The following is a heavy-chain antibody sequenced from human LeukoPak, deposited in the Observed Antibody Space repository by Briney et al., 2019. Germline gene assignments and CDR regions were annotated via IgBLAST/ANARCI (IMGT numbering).Heavy chain of an antibody. Sequence: SETLSLTCAVYGGSFSGYYWSWIRQPPGKGLEWIGEINHSGSTNYNPSLKSRVTISVDTSKNQFSLKLSSVTAADTAVYYCARGKLRSYWYFDLWGRGILVTVSS. J-gene: IGHJ2*01. D-gene: IGHD5-12*01. CDR2: INHSGST. V-gene: IGHV4-34*01. CDR1: GGSFSGYY. CDR3: ARGKLRSYWYFDL.